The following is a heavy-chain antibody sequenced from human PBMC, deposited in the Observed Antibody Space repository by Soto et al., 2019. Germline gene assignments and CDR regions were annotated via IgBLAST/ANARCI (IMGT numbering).Heavy chain of an antibody. CDR2: ISYSGTT. J-gene: IGHJ5*02. V-gene: IGHV4-30-4*01. CDR1: GDSINSNNNY. Sequence: SETLSLTCTASGDSINSNNNYWSWIRQPPGEGLEWIGFISYSGTTSYSPSLKSRVAISLDTSKNQFSLSLSSVTAADTAVYYCARGRGYSYGLDPWGQGTLVTVS. D-gene: IGHD5-18*01. CDR3: ARGRGYSYGLDP.